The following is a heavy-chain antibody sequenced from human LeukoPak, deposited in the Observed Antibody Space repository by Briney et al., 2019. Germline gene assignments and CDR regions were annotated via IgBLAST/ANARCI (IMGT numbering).Heavy chain of an antibody. CDR2: IYHSGST. Sequence: RSSETLSLTCAVSGGSISSSNWWSWVRQPPGKGLEWIGEIYHSGSTNCNPSLESRLTISVDKSKNQFSLRLSSVTAADTAVYYCARNRASDSWGQGTLVTVSS. D-gene: IGHD3-10*01. CDR1: GGSISSSNW. CDR3: ARNRASDS. J-gene: IGHJ4*02. V-gene: IGHV4-4*02.